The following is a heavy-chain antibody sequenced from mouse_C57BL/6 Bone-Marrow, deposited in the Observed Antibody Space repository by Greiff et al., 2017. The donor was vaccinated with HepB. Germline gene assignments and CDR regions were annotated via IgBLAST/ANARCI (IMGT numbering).Heavy chain of an antibody. CDR1: GYTFTSYW. Sequence: QVQLQHPGTELVKPGASVKLSCKASGYTFTSYWMHWVKQRPGQGLEWIGNINPSNGGTNYNEKFKSKATLTVDKSSSTAYMQLSSLTSEDSAVYYCARCSSCSYWYFDVWGTGTTVTVSS. J-gene: IGHJ1*03. CDR2: INPSNGGT. CDR3: ARCSSCSYWYFDV. D-gene: IGHD1-1*01. V-gene: IGHV1-53*01.